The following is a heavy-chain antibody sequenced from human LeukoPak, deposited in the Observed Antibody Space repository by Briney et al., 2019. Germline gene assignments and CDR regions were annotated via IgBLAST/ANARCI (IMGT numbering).Heavy chain of an antibody. D-gene: IGHD6-19*01. V-gene: IGHV4-38-2*02. Sequence: PSETLSLTCTVSGYSISSGYYWGWIRQPPGKGLEWIGSIYHSGSTNYNPSLKSRVTISVDTSKNQFSLKLSSVTAADTAVYYCARHGWFYTGWGQGTLVTVSS. J-gene: IGHJ4*02. CDR3: ARHGWFYTG. CDR1: GYSISSGYY. CDR2: IYHSGST.